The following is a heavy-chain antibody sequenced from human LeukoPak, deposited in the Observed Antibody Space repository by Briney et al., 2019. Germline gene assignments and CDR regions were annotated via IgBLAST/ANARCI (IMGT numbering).Heavy chain of an antibody. J-gene: IGHJ4*02. CDR3: ARAGWIITSGIDY. V-gene: IGHV4-39*07. D-gene: IGHD3-10*01. CDR2: IYHTGST. CDR1: GGSISDNNYY. Sequence: SETLSLTCKVSGGSISDNNYYWAWIRQPPGKGLEWIGTIYHTGSTYYTPSLGSRVTISVDTSKNEFSLNLNSVTAADTAVYYCARAGWIITSGIDYWGQGALVTVSS.